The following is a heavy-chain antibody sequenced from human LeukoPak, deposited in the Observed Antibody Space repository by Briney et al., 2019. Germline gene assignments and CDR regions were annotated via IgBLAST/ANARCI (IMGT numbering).Heavy chain of an antibody. CDR1: GYTFTDYY. CDR3: ARDGGLDY. D-gene: IGHD2-15*01. CDR2: ISPNSGDT. Sequence: ASVKVSCTASGYTFTDYYVHWVRQAPGQGLEWMGWISPNSGDTNYAQKFQGRVTMTRDTSITTAYMELSRLRSDDTAVYYCARDGGLDYWGQGTPVTVSS. J-gene: IGHJ4*02. V-gene: IGHV1-2*02.